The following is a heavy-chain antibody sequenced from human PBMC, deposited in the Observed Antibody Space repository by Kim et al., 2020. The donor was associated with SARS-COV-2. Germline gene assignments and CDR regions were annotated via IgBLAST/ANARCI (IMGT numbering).Heavy chain of an antibody. J-gene: IGHJ4*02. Sequence: GESLKISCTASGYSFSDYWINWVRQTPDKGLEWMGIICPGDSDTRYSPSFQGQVTISADKSTDTTYLQWTSLKASDTAIYYCARRYKSPGIVDDGYRDWGQGTLVIVSS. V-gene: IGHV5-51*01. D-gene: IGHD2-21*01. CDR1: GYSFSDYW. CDR3: ARRYKSPGIVDDGYRD. CDR2: ICPGDSDT.